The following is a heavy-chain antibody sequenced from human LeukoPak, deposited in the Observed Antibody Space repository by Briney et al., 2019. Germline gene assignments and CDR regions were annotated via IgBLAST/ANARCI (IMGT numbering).Heavy chain of an antibody. J-gene: IGHJ3*02. Sequence: SETLSLTCTVSGGSISSGDYYWSWIRQPPGKGREWIGYIYYSGSTYYNPSLKSRVTISVDTSKNQFSLKLSSVTAADTAVYYCARGRSSGWDDAFDIWGQGTMVTVSS. CDR3: ARGRSSGWDDAFDI. D-gene: IGHD6-19*01. CDR1: GGSISSGDYY. CDR2: IYYSGST. V-gene: IGHV4-30-4*08.